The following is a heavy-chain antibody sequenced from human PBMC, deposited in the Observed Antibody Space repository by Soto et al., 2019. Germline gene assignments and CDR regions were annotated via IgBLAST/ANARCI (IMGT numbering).Heavy chain of an antibody. D-gene: IGHD2-21*02. J-gene: IGHJ3*02. Sequence: GGSLRLSCAASGFTFSSYSMNWVRQAPGKGLEWVSAISGSGGSTYYADSVKGRFNISRDNSKNTLYLQMNSLRAEDRAVYYCAKDHGMRVEVTDDAFDIWCQGTMVTVSS. V-gene: IGHV3-23*01. CDR2: ISGSGGST. CDR1: GFTFSSYS. CDR3: AKDHGMRVEVTDDAFDI.